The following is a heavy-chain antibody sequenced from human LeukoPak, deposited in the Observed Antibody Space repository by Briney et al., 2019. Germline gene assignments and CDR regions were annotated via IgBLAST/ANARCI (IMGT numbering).Heavy chain of an antibody. CDR2: ISYDGSNK. D-gene: IGHD3-22*01. CDR1: GFTFSSYA. V-gene: IGHV3-30-3*01. Sequence: GGSLRLSCAASGFTFSSYAMHWVRQAPGKGLEWVAVISYDGSNKYYADSVKGRFTISRDNSKNTLYLQMNSLRAEDTAVYYCTTDYEDSSGPLQDYWGQGTLVTVSS. J-gene: IGHJ4*02. CDR3: TTDYEDSSGPLQDY.